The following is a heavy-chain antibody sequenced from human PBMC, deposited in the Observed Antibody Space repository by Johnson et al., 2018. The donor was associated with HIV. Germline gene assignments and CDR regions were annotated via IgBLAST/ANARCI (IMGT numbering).Heavy chain of an antibody. D-gene: IGHD3-22*01. Sequence: QVLLVESGGGVVQPGKSLTLSCVASGLSFSNFGIHWVRQAPGKGPEWVAVISYDGSNKYYADSVKGRFTISRDNSKNTLYLQMNSLRAEDTAVYYCARDRPIAPFDIWGQGTMVTVSS. CDR3: ARDRPIAPFDI. V-gene: IGHV3-30*03. CDR1: GLSFSNFG. CDR2: ISYDGSNK. J-gene: IGHJ3*02.